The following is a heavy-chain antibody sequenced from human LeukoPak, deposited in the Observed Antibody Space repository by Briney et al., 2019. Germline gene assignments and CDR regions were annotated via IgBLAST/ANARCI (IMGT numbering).Heavy chain of an antibody. CDR1: GGTFSSYA. J-gene: IGHJ4*02. Sequence: ASVKVSCKASGGTFSSYAISWVRQAPGQGLEWMGGIIPIFGTATYAQKFQGRVTITTDESTSTAYMELSSLRSEDTAVYYCARDLTGMATSGDDYWGQGTLVTVSS. CDR3: ARDLTGMATSGDDY. CDR2: IIPIFGTA. V-gene: IGHV1-69*05. D-gene: IGHD5-24*01.